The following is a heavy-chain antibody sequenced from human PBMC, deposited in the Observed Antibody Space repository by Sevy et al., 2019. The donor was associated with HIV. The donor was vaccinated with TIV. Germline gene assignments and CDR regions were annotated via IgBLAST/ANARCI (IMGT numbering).Heavy chain of an antibody. CDR3: AREGSSSSKFTWFDP. V-gene: IGHV1-46*03. CDR1: GYTFTSYY. J-gene: IGHJ5*02. Sequence: ASVKVSCKASGYTFTSYYTHWVRQAPGQGLEWMGIINPSGGSTNYAQKFQGRVTMTRDTSTSTVYMELSSLRSEDTAVYYCAREGSSSSKFTWFDPWGQGTLVTVSS. D-gene: IGHD6-6*01. CDR2: INPSGGST.